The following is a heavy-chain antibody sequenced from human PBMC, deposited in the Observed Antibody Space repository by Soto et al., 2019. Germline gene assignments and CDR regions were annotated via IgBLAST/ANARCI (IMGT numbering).Heavy chain of an antibody. Sequence: GGSLRLSCAASGFTFSSYSMNWVRQAPGKGLEWVSYISSSSSTIYYAGSVKGRFTISRDNAKNSLYLQMNSLRDEDTAVYYCARVGQQLARGVTGPDPWGQGTLVTVSS. CDR3: ARVGQQLARGVTGPDP. CDR2: ISSSSSTI. CDR1: GFTFSSYS. V-gene: IGHV3-48*02. J-gene: IGHJ5*02. D-gene: IGHD6-13*01.